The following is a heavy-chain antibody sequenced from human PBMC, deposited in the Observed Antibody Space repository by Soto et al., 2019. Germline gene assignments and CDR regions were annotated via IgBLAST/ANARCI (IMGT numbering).Heavy chain of an antibody. CDR1: GFSLRNSGVG. CDR2: IYWDDDK. Sequence: QITLKESGPTLVKPTQTLTLTCTFSGFSLRNSGVGVGWIRQPPGKALEWLALIYWDDDKRYSPSLKSRLTITQDPSKYQVVLTMTNMDPVDTATYYCALLTAGGFYFDYWGQGTLVTVSS. J-gene: IGHJ4*02. D-gene: IGHD2-21*02. V-gene: IGHV2-5*02. CDR3: ALLTAGGFYFDY.